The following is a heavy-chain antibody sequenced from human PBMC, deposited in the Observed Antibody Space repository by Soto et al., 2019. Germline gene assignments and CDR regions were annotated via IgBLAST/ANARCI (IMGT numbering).Heavy chain of an antibody. Sequence: QVQLQESGPGLVKPSQTLSLTCTVSGGSINSGGYCWSWIRQHPGKGLDWIGCISYGGSTSYNPSLKSRVTISVDTSTNQVSLKLTSVTAADQAVYSCSRGILVWGQGALITVSS. CDR1: GGSINSGGYC. CDR2: ISYGGST. D-gene: IGHD5-18*01. CDR3: SRGILV. J-gene: IGHJ4*02. V-gene: IGHV4-31*03.